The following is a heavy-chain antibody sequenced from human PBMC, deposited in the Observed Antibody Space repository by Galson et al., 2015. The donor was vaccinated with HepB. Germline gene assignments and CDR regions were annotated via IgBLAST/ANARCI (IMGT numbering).Heavy chain of an antibody. J-gene: IGHJ4*02. CDR1: GFSVTDYA. CDR2: LSSDGTYS. Sequence: SLRLSCAASGFSVTDYAIHWVRQTPDKGPEWVAILSSDGTYSFYADPVKGRFTISRDSSENTVYLQMNSLRGDDTAVCFCARDRMRSKAVSGTTDYWGQGTLVTFSS. CDR3: ARDRMRSKAVSGTTDY. V-gene: IGHV3-30*03. D-gene: IGHD1/OR15-1a*01.